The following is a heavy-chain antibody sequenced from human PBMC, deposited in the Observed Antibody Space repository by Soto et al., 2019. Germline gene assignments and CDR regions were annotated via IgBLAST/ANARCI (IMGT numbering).Heavy chain of an antibody. J-gene: IGHJ5*02. D-gene: IGHD4-17*01. CDR1: GGSISSYY. V-gene: IGHV4-59*01. Sequence: SETLSLTCTVSGGSISSYYWSWIRQPPGKGLEWIGYIYYSGSTNYNPSLKSRVTISVDTSKNQFSLKLSSVTAADTAVYYCARWDYGGWFDPWGQGTLVTVSS. CDR3: ARWDYGGWFDP. CDR2: IYYSGST.